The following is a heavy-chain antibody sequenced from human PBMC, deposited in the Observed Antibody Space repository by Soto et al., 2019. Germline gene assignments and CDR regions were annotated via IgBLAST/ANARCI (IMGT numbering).Heavy chain of an antibody. CDR2: IIPIFATV. Sequence: QVQLVQSGSEVKKPGSSVKVSCKASGGSFSSNPISWVRQAPGQGLEWMAGIIPIFATVHYAQKFQGRVTITADESTSTAYMELTSLRSADTALYFCARGVRGYSSAHLYYFDYWGQGTLVTVS. D-gene: IGHD5-18*01. V-gene: IGHV1-69*01. CDR1: GGSFSSNP. J-gene: IGHJ4*02. CDR3: ARGVRGYSSAHLYYFDY.